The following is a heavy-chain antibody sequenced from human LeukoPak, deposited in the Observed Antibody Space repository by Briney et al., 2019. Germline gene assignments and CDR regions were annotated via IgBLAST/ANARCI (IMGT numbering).Heavy chain of an antibody. D-gene: IGHD3-22*01. CDR2: IIPIFGTA. J-gene: IGHJ4*02. Sequence: SVKVSCKASGGTFSSYAISWVRQAPGQGLERMGGIIPIFGTANYAQKLQGRVTMTTDTSTSTAYMELRSLRSDDTAVYYCARTLPSETYYYDSSGYYEDYWGQGTLVTVSS. CDR3: ARTLPSETYYYDSSGYYEDY. CDR1: GGTFSSYA. V-gene: IGHV1-69*05.